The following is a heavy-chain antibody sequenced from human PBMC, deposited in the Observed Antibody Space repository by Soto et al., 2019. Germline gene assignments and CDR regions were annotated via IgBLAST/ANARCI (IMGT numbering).Heavy chain of an antibody. J-gene: IGHJ6*02. CDR1: GGSISSGGYY. V-gene: IGHV4-31*03. CDR2: IYYSGST. Sequence: QVQLQESGPGLVKPSQTLSLTCTVSGGSISSGGYYWSWIRQHPGKGLEWIGYIYYSGSTYYNPSLKSRVTISVDTSKNQFSLKLSSVTAADTAVYYCARETRITIFGVVKRGGMDVWGQGTTVTVSS. D-gene: IGHD3-3*01. CDR3: ARETRITIFGVVKRGGMDV.